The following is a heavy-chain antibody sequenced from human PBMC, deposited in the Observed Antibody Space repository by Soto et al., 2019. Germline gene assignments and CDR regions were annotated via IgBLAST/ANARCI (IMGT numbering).Heavy chain of an antibody. CDR2: IFYSGST. J-gene: IGHJ3*02. V-gene: IGHV4-59*08. CDR1: GCSIRSFY. CDR3: ARPQISMVRGVKYPGAFDI. Sequence: TSETLSLTCTFSGCSIRSFYWSWIRQPPGKRLEWIGNIFYSGSTTYNPSFKSRVTISVDTSKNQFSLRLSSVTAADTAVYYCARPQISMVRGVKYPGAFDIWGQGTLVTVSS. D-gene: IGHD3-10*01.